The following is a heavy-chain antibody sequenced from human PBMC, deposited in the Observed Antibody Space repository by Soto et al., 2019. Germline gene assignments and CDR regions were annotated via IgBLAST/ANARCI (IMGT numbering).Heavy chain of an antibody. CDR2: IIPIFGTA. D-gene: IGHD2-2*01. CDR1: GGTFSSYA. CDR3: ARDPYIVVVPAAIPGGGRGRGYYYYGMDV. V-gene: IGHV1-69*13. J-gene: IGHJ6*02. Sequence: SVKVSCKASGGTFSSYAISWVRQAPGQGLEWMRGIIPIFGTANYAQKFQGRVTITADESTSTAYMELSSLRSEDTAVYYCARDPYIVVVPAAIPGGGRGRGYYYYGMDVWGQGTTVTVSS.